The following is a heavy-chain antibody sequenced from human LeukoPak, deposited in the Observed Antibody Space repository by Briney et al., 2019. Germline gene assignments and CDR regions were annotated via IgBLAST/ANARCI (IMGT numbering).Heavy chain of an antibody. CDR3: ARGVGSGSRLRAGDY. CDR2: ISSSGSTR. CDR1: GFTFSDYY. V-gene: IGHV3-11*01. J-gene: IGHJ4*02. Sequence: GGSLRLSCAASGFTFSDYYMSWIRQAPGKGLEWVSHISSSGSTRYYADSVKGRFTISRDNAKNSLYLQMNSLRAEDTAVYYCARGVGSGSRLRAGDYWGQGTLVTVSS. D-gene: IGHD1-26*01.